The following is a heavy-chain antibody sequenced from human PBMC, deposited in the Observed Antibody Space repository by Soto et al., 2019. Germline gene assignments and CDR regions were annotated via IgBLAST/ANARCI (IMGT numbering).Heavy chain of an antibody. D-gene: IGHD3-10*01. J-gene: IGHJ5*02. V-gene: IGHV1-18*01. CDR2: INTYNGNT. CDR3: ARGVGSGTYYNQYNWFDP. Sequence: QVQLVQSGAEVKKPGASVKVSCKASGYTFTNYGISWVRQAPGQGLEWMGWINTYNGNTNHAQKLQGRVTMTTDTSTSPAYMALRSLRSDDTAVYYCARGVGSGTYYNQYNWFDPWGQGTLVTVSS. CDR1: GYTFTNYG.